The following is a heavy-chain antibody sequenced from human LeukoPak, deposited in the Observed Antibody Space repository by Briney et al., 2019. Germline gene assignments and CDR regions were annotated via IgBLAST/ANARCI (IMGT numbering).Heavy chain of an antibody. CDR1: GFSFSDYP. CDR2: IRTSSEGANLA. CDR3: ARGSGSYYSYFDY. D-gene: IGHD1-26*01. V-gene: IGHV3-21*05. Sequence: GGSLRLSCATSGFSFSDYPMNWVRQAPGKGLEWVSNIRTSSEGANLAFYADSVKGRVTFSRDDAKNTLYLHMHSLRAEDTAVYYCARGSGSYYSYFDYWGQGTLVTVSS. J-gene: IGHJ4*02.